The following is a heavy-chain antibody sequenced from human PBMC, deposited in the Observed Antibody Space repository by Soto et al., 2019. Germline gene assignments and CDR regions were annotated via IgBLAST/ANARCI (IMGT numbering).Heavy chain of an antibody. J-gene: IGHJ4*02. CDR3: ARHAVYSSGFTDY. D-gene: IGHD6-19*01. Sequence: QLQLQESGPGLVKPSETLSLTCTVSGGSISSSSYYWGWIRQPPGKGLEWIGRIYYSGSTSYNPSLNGRVTIYGDTSKSQFSLQLSSVTAAETAEFCRARHAVYSSGFTDYWGQGTPVTVPS. CDR2: IYYSGST. V-gene: IGHV4-39*01. CDR1: GGSISSSSYY.